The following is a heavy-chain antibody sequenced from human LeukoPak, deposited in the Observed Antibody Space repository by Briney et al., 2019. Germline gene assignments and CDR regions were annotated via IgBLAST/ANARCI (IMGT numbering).Heavy chain of an antibody. J-gene: IGHJ4*02. D-gene: IGHD3-10*01. CDR1: GGSITSSSYY. V-gene: IGHV4-39*01. Sequence: PSETLSLTCSVSGGSITSSSYYWGWVRQPPGKGLEWIGTIYYSGSTYYNPSLKSRVTISVDTSKNQFSLKMSSVTAADTAVYYRARSDYYGSGKVDYWGQGTLVTVSS. CDR2: IYYSGST. CDR3: ARSDYYGSGKVDY.